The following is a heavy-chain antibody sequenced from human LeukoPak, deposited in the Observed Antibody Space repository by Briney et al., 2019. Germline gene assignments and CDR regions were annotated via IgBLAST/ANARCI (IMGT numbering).Heavy chain of an antibody. CDR3: ARGAGGSYYYALDV. J-gene: IGHJ6*02. V-gene: IGHV3-7*01. CDR1: GITFSSYW. D-gene: IGHD1-26*01. Sequence: GGSLRLSCAASGITFSSYWMTWVRQAPGKGLKWLANIKQDGSEKFYVDSVKGRFTISRDNAKNSLSLQMNSLRAEDTAVYYCARGAGGSYYYALDVWGQGTTVTVSS. CDR2: IKQDGSEK.